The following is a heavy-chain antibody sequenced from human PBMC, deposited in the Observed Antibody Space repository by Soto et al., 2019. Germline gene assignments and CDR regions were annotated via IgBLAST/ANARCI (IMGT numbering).Heavy chain of an antibody. D-gene: IGHD1-1*01. CDR2: ISHDGTTK. Sequence: QVQLVASGGGVVQPGRSLRLSCAASGFTLSDYGMHWVRQAPGKGLEWVAMISHDGTTKYWADSEKGRFTISRDNSKNALYLQMNSLRAEDTAVYYCAKDRRDGEYNSVYDFWGQGALVTVSS. V-gene: IGHV3-30*18. CDR1: GFTLSDYG. J-gene: IGHJ4*02. CDR3: AKDRRDGEYNSVYDF.